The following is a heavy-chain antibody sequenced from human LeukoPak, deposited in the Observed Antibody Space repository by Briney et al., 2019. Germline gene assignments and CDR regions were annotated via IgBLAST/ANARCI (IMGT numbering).Heavy chain of an antibody. CDR2: INQSGGEK. J-gene: IGHJ4*02. V-gene: IGHV3-7*01. CDR1: GFTLSHAW. Sequence: GGSLRLSCAASGFTLSHAWMTWVRQAPGKGLEWVANINQSGGEKYYVDSVRGRFTISRDNGKNSLYLQMNSLRAEDTAVYYCARYRHLGYWGQGTLVTVSS. CDR3: ARYRHLGY.